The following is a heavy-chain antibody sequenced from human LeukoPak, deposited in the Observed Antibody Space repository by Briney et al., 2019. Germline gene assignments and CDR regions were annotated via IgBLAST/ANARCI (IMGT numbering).Heavy chain of an antibody. CDR3: AKGGGSSFRGDYYYYYMDV. CDR2: IYNSEIT. Sequence: PSETLSLTCTVPGAALTDYYWGWVRQAPGKGLEFIGYIYNSEITNSNPSLTSRVTMSVDTSKNQFSLKLKSMPAADTAVYYCAKGGGSSFRGDYYYYYMDVWGKGTTVTVSS. CDR1: GAALTDYY. J-gene: IGHJ6*03. D-gene: IGHD2-15*01. V-gene: IGHV4-59*01.